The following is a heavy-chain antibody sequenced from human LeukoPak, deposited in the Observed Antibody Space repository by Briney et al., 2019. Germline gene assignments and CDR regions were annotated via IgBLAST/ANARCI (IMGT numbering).Heavy chain of an antibody. CDR1: GFTFSDYY. Sequence: GVPLRLSCAVSGFTFSDYYVMWIRQAPGKGLEGVSYISSRGSTIFYTDSVKGRFTISRDNAKTSLYVQMNSMRADDTAAYYWARDSPTGVWVRGVHAFDIWGQGTMVTVSS. J-gene: IGHJ3*02. D-gene: IGHD3-10*01. V-gene: IGHV3-11*01. CDR2: ISSRGSTI. CDR3: ARDSPTGVWVRGVHAFDI.